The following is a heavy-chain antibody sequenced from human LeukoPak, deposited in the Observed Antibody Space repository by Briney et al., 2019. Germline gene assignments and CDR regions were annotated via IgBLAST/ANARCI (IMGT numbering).Heavy chain of an antibody. V-gene: IGHV1-2*02. Sequence: ASVKVSCKASGYTFTGYYMHWVRQAPGQGLEWMGWINPNSGGTNYAQKFQGRVTMTRDTSISTAYMELSRLRSDDTAVYYCARMKVLRYFDWLSTPFDYWGQGTLVTVSS. J-gene: IGHJ4*02. CDR3: ARMKVLRYFDWLSTPFDY. CDR2: INPNSGGT. CDR1: GYTFTGYY. D-gene: IGHD3-9*01.